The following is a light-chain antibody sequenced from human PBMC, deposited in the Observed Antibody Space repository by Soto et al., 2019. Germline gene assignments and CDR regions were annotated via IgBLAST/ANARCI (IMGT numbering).Light chain of an antibody. CDR2: GAS. V-gene: IGKV1-39*01. CDR3: QQSYSTHT. J-gene: IGKJ2*01. CDR1: QSISGY. Sequence: DIQLTQSPSSLSASLGERVTIPSWAGQSISGYLNWYQQKPGKAPKLLIYGASSLQSGVPSRFSGSGSGTDFTLTISSLQPEDFATYYCQQSYSTHTFGQGTKLEIK.